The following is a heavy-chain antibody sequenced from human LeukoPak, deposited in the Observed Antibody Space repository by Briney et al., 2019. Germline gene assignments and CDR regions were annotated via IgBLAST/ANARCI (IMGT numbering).Heavy chain of an antibody. J-gene: IGHJ4*02. D-gene: IGHD3-9*01. V-gene: IGHV4-4*07. CDR1: GGSISSYY. CDR2: IYTSGST. Sequence: SETLSLTCTVSGGSISSYYWSWIRQPAGKGLEWIGRIYTSGSTNYNPSLKSRVTMSVDTSKNQFSLKLSSVTAADTAVYYCARGPYYDILTGYSIGTGYFDYWGQGTLVPVSS. CDR3: ARGPYYDILTGYSIGTGYFDY.